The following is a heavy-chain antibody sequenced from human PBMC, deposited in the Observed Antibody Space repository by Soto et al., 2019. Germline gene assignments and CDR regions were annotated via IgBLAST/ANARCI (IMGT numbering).Heavy chain of an antibody. D-gene: IGHD1-26*01. CDR2: INPNSGNT. J-gene: IGHJ5*01. CDR3: AKDHNGSYRPDCLDS. CDR1: GDSFTNYD. V-gene: IGHV1-8*01. Sequence: ASVKVSCKASGDSFTNYDINWVRQATGQGLEYLGWINPNSGNTGYVQKFKGRVTMTRNTSKNTLYLQMNSLRVEDTAVYYCAKDHNGSYRPDCLDSWGQGTLVTVSS.